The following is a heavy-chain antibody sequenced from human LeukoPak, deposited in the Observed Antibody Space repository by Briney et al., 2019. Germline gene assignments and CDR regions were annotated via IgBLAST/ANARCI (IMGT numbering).Heavy chain of an antibody. V-gene: IGHV3-48*02. CDR3: ARDNQYYDILTGYYAQYYYYGMDV. CDR2: ISSSSSTI. J-gene: IGHJ6*02. CDR1: GFTFSSYS. D-gene: IGHD3-9*01. Sequence: TGGSLRLSCAASGFTFSSYSMNWVRQAPGKGLEWVSYISSSSSTIYYADSVKGRFTISGDKAKNSLYLQMNSLRDGDTAVYYCARDNQYYDILTGYYAQYYYYGMDVWGQGTTVTVSS.